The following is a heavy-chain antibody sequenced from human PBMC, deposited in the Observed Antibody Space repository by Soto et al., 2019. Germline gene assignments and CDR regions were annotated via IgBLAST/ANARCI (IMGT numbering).Heavy chain of an antibody. J-gene: IGHJ6*02. Sequence: GGSLSLSCAATGFSVSNKYMNWVRQAPGKGLEWVPGIYSGGSTFYADSVKGRFTISRDNSKNTLDLQMNSLRTEDTAAYYCASGGYSNGRNSYRGMYVWDQGTT. CDR3: ASGGYSNGRNSYRGMYV. CDR2: IYSGGST. V-gene: IGHV3-53*01. CDR1: GFSVSNKY. D-gene: IGHD5-12*01.